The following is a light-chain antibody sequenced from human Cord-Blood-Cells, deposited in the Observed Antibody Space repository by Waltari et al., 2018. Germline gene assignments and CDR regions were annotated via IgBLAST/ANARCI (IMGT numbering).Light chain of an antibody. CDR1: QSVLYSSNNKNY. J-gene: IGKJ1*01. CDR3: QQYYSSPPT. Sequence: DIVMTQSPDSLAVSLGGRATINCKSNQSVLYSSNNKNYLAWYQQKPGQPPKLLIYWASTRECGVPDRFSGSGSGTDFTLTISSLQAEDVAVYYCQQYYSSPPTFGQGTKVEIK. V-gene: IGKV4-1*01. CDR2: WAS.